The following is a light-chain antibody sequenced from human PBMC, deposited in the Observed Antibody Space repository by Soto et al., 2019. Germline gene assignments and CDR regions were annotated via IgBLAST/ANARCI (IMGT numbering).Light chain of an antibody. CDR1: QSLLHSNGYNY. CDR2: LGS. J-gene: IGKJ2*01. Sequence: DIVMTQSPLSLPVTPGEPASISCRSSQSLLHSNGYNYLDWYLQKPGQSPQLLIYLGSNRASGVPDRFSGSGSGTDFTLKISRVEAEDFGTYYCMQRREIPYTFGQGTRLEIK. V-gene: IGKV2-28*01. CDR3: MQRREIPYT.